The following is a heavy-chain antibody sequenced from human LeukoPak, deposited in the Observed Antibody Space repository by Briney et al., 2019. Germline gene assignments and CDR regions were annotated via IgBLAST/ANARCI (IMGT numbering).Heavy chain of an antibody. CDR1: GFTFSSSA. Sequence: GGSLRLSCAASGFTFSSSAMHWVRQAPGKGLEWVAFISHDGSNEYYADSVKGRFTISRDDAKNTLYLQMNDLRAEDTAVYYCARAGSFRFDYWGQGTLVTVSS. CDR3: ARAGSFRFDY. D-gene: IGHD3-10*01. J-gene: IGHJ4*02. CDR2: ISHDGSNE. V-gene: IGHV3-30*14.